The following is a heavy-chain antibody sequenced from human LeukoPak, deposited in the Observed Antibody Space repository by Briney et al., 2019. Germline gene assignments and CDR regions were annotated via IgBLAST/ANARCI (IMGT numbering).Heavy chain of an antibody. CDR3: ARAIGYGSGSYYAESGAFDI. D-gene: IGHD3-10*01. CDR1: YX. Sequence: YXWXXIRQPPGXGLEWIGYIYYSGSTNYNPSLKSRVTVSVDTSKNQFSLKLSSVTAADTAAYYCARAIGYGSGSYYAESGAFDIWGQGTMVTVSS. J-gene: IGHJ3*02. CDR2: IYYSGST. V-gene: IGHV4-59*01.